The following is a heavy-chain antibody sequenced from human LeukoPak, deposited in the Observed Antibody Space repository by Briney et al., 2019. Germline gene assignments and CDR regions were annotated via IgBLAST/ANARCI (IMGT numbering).Heavy chain of an antibody. Sequence: GGSLRLSCAASGFTFSSYAMNWVRQAPGKGLEWVSSISGGSNNINYAGSVKGRFATSRDNSQNTLYLQMNSLRADDTAVYYCAKDQGTAIFGMIIPDWYFDLWGRGTLVTVSS. CDR1: GFTFSSYA. CDR3: AKDQGTAIFGMIIPDWYFDL. CDR2: ISGGSNNI. D-gene: IGHD3-3*01. J-gene: IGHJ2*01. V-gene: IGHV3-23*01.